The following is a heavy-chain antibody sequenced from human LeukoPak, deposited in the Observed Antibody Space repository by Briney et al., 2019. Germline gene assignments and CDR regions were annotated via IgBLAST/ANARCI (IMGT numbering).Heavy chain of an antibody. CDR3: ARTFGNYYLTGLDY. D-gene: IGHD1-14*01. V-gene: IGHV1-2*02. CDR1: GYTFTAYY. CDR2: INPNSGGT. J-gene: IGHJ4*02. Sequence: ASVKVSCKASGYTFTAYYIHWVRQAPGQGLEWMGWINPNSGGTNHAQRFQGRVTMTRDTSITTAYMELTSLRSDDTAVYYCARTFGNYYLTGLDYWGQGTLVTVSS.